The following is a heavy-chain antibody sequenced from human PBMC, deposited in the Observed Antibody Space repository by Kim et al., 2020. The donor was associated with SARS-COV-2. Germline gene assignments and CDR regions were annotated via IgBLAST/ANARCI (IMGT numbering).Heavy chain of an antibody. CDR3: ARDRQRAGTGVDY. D-gene: IGHD6-19*01. Sequence: YALSVKGRLTINPDTSKSQCSLQLNSVTPEDTAVYYCARDRQRAGTGVDYWGQGTLVTVSS. J-gene: IGHJ4*02. V-gene: IGHV6-1*01.